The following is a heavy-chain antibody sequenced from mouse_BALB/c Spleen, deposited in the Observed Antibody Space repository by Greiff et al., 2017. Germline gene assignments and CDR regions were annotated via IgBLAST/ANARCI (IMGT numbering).Heavy chain of an antibody. CDR1: GYTFTDYW. D-gene: IGHD1-1*01. J-gene: IGHJ4*01. CDR3: ARELRYYAMDY. V-gene: IGHV1-69*01. CDR2: IDTSDSYT. Sequence: QVQLQQPGAELVMPGASVKMSCKASGYTFTDYWMHWVKQRPGQGLEWIGAIDTSDSYTSYNQKFKGKATLTVDESSSTAYMQLSSLTSEDSAVYYCARELRYYAMDYWGQGTSVTVSS.